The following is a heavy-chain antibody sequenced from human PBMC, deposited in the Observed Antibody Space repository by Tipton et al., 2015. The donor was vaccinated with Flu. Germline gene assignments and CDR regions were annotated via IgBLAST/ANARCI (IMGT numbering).Heavy chain of an antibody. J-gene: IGHJ4*02. CDR1: GFTFTNYA. Sequence: SLRLSCAASGFTFTNYAMNWVRQAPGKGLEWISDISGSGGNTHYADSVKGRFTISRDSSQNTLYLQMNSLRAEDTAVYYCAKDRSNGGSYSFDFWGQGTLVTVSS. CDR2: ISGSGGNT. D-gene: IGHD2-8*01. CDR3: AKDRSNGGSYSFDF. V-gene: IGHV3-23*01.